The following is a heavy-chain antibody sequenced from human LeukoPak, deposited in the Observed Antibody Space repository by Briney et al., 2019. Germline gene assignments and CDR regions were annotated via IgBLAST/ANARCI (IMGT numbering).Heavy chain of an antibody. J-gene: IGHJ6*03. CDR1: GGSISSYY. Sequence: PSETPSLTCTVSGGSISSYYWSWFRQTPGKGPEWIGYIYYSGSTKYNPSLKSRVTISVDRSKNQFSLKLSSVTAADTAVYYCARHVLTGYYPHFHYYYMDVWGNGTTVTVSS. CDR3: ARHVLTGYYPHFHYYYMDV. D-gene: IGHD3-9*01. V-gene: IGHV4-59*08. CDR2: IYYSGST.